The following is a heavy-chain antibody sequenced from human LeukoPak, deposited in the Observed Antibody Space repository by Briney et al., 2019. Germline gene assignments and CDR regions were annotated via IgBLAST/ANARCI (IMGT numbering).Heavy chain of an antibody. CDR3: AIQVVDTRVDYFDY. CDR2: ISSSSSYI. D-gene: IGHD2-15*01. Sequence: PGGSLRLSCAASGFTFSSNAMSWVRQAPEKGLEWVSSISSSSSYIYYADSVKGRFTISRDNAKNSLYLQMNSLRAEDTAVYYCAIQVVDTRVDYFDYWGQGTLVTVSS. CDR1: GFTFSSNA. V-gene: IGHV3-21*01. J-gene: IGHJ4*02.